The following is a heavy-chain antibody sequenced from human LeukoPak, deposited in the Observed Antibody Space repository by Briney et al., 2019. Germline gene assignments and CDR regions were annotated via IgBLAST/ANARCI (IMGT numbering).Heavy chain of an antibody. CDR2: ITIYNGDT. J-gene: IGHJ3*02. CDR1: GYSFMSSA. V-gene: IGHV1-18*01. D-gene: IGHD2-21*01. Sequence: VASVKVSCKASGYSFMSSAISWVRQAPGQGLEWMGWITIYNGDTHYAQNLQGRVTMTTDISTNTAYMELTSLRSNDTAVYYCARSASLLNAFDIWGQGTLVTVAS. CDR3: ARSASLLNAFDI.